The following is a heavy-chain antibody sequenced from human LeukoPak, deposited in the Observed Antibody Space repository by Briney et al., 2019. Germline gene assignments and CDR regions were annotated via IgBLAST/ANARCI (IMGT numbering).Heavy chain of an antibody. CDR2: IKTKTNGGTA. CDR1: GFTFSNAW. D-gene: IGHD4-17*01. Sequence: GRCLRLSCAAAGFTFSNAWMSWVRQPPGKGLEWVARIKTKTNGGTADYAAPVKGRFTISRDDSKNTLYLQMNSLTTEDTAVYYCTTDPAQTTVTTYWGQGTLVTVSS. CDR3: TTDPAQTTVTTY. V-gene: IGHV3-15*01. J-gene: IGHJ4*02.